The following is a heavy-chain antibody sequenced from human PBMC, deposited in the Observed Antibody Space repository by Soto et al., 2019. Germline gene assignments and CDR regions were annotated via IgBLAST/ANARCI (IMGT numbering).Heavy chain of an antibody. CDR1: GFTFSSYW. J-gene: IGHJ5*02. CDR2: IKQDGSEK. CDR3: ARLGYCSSTSCYYGWFDP. Sequence: GGSLRLSCAASGFTFSSYWMSWVRQAPGKGLEWVANIKQDGSEKYYVDSVKGRFTISRDNAKNSLYLQMNSLRAEDTAVYYCARLGYCSSTSCYYGWFDPWGQGTLVTVSS. V-gene: IGHV3-7*03. D-gene: IGHD2-2*01.